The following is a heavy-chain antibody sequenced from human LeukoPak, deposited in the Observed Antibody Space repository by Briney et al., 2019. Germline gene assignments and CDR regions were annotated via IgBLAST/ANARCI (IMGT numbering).Heavy chain of an antibody. CDR3: RAVVVAAAVVYYFDY. D-gene: IGHD2-15*01. J-gene: IGHJ4*02. V-gene: IGHV3-23*01. CDR2: ISGSGGST. Sequence: GGSLRLSCAASGFTFSSYARSWVRQAPGKGLEWVSAISGSGGSTYYADSVRGRYTISRDNSKNTLYLQMNSLRAEDTAVYYCRAVVVAAAVVYYFDYWGQGTLVTVSS. CDR1: GFTFSSYA.